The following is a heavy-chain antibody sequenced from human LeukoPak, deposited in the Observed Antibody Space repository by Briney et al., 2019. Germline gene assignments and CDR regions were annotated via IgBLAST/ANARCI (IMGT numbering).Heavy chain of an antibody. J-gene: IGHJ6*03. D-gene: IGHD5-12*01. V-gene: IGHV3-66*02. CDR3: ASIYSGYDSDYMDV. Sequence: GGSLRLSCAASGFTVSSNYMSWVRQAPGEGLEWVSVIYSGGSTYYADSVKGRFTISRYNSKNTLYLQMNSLRAEDTAVYYCASIYSGYDSDYMDVWGKGTTVTVSS. CDR2: IYSGGST. CDR1: GFTVSSNY.